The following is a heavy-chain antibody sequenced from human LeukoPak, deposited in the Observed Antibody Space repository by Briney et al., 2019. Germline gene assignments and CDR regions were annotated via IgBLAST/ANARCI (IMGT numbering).Heavy chain of an antibody. CDR2: INPSGGST. J-gene: IGHJ4*02. Sequence: QAXXXGLXWMGIINPSGGSTSYAQKFQGRVTMTRDTSTSTVYMELSSLRSEDTAVYYCAREWFGDPDYWGQGTLVTVSS. D-gene: IGHD3-10*01. V-gene: IGHV1-46*01. CDR3: AREWFGDPDY.